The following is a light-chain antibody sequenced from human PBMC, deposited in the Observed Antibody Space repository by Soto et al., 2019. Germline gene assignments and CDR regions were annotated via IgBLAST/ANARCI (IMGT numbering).Light chain of an antibody. CDR2: DVN. J-gene: IGLJ1*01. CDR1: SSDVGGYNF. Sequence: QSVLTQPRSVSGSPGQSVTISCNGSSSDVGGYNFVSWYQQAPGTAPKLLIYDVNKRPSGVPGRFSGSKSGNTASLTISGLQAEDEADYYCSSYAGNKIRVVFGTGTKVTVL. V-gene: IGLV2-11*01. CDR3: SSYAGNKIRVV.